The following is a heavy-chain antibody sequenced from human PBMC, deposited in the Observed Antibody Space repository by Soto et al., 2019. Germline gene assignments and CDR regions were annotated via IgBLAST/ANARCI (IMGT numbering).Heavy chain of an antibody. CDR3: ARDELAWRLYSSSSSFSPDY. V-gene: IGHV3-33*01. Sequence: GGSLRLSCAASGFTFSSYGMHWVRQAPGKGLEWVAVIWYDGSNKYYADSVKGRFTISRDNSKNTLYLQMNSLRAEDTAVYYCARDELAWRLYSSSSSFSPDYWGQGTLVTVSS. CDR2: IWYDGSNK. D-gene: IGHD6-6*01. J-gene: IGHJ4*02. CDR1: GFTFSSYG.